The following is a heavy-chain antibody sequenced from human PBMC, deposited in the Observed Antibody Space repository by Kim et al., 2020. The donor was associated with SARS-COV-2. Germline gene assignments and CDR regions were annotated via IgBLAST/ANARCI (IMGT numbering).Heavy chain of an antibody. CDR3: ARDGGSYHFDY. CDR1: GGSISSSSYY. J-gene: IGHJ4*02. Sequence: SETLSLTCTVSGGSISSSSYYWGWIRQPPGKGLEWIGSIYYSGSTYYNPSLKSRVTISVDTSKNQFSLKLSSVTAADTAVYYCARDGGSYHFDYWGQGTL. D-gene: IGHD1-26*01. CDR2: IYYSGST. V-gene: IGHV4-39*07.